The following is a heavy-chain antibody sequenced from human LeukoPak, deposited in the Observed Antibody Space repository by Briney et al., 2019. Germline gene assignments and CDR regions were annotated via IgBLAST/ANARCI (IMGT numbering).Heavy chain of an antibody. D-gene: IGHD2-15*01. CDR1: GYTFINHD. J-gene: IGHJ5*02. CDR2: MNSNSGNT. CDR3: ARGSWSHGRDWFDP. Sequence: ASVKVSCKGYGYTFINHDIDWVRQAAGQGLEWMGWMNSNSGNTGYAQKFQGRVTFTRDTSISTAYMELYSLTSDDTAVYYCARGSWSHGRDWFDPLSQGTLVTVDS. V-gene: IGHV1-8*03.